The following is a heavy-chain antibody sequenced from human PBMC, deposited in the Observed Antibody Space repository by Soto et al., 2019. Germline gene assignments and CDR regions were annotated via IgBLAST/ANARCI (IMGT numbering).Heavy chain of an antibody. CDR3: AQRAGPYLVSYYSDN. V-gene: IGHV3-23*01. Sequence: GGSLRLSCAASGFTFNLYAMSWVRQAPGKGLEWVSAISGSAGSTYYAVSVKGRFTISRDNSKNTLYLQMNSLKADDTAVYYCAQRAGPYLVSYYSDNWGREPLVTVSP. CDR1: GFTFNLYA. D-gene: IGHD6-6*01. J-gene: IGHJ4*02. CDR2: ISGSAGST.